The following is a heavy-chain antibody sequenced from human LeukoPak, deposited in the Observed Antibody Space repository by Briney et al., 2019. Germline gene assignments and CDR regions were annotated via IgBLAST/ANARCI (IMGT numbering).Heavy chain of an antibody. CDR3: ARESYGEEDN. V-gene: IGHV3-11*05. CDR1: GFTFSDYY. J-gene: IGHJ4*02. CDR2: ISSSSSYT. D-gene: IGHD4-17*01. Sequence: PGGSLRLSCAVSGFTFSDYYMSWIRQAPGKGLEWVSYISSSSSYTKYADSMKGRFTISRDNAKKSLYLQMNSLRPEDTAVYYCARESYGEEDNWGQGTLVTVSS.